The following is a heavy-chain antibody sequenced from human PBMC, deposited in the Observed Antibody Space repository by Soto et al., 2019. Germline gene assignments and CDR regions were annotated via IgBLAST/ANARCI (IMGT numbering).Heavy chain of an antibody. V-gene: IGHV4-4*02. CDR1: GTSITGRNW. CDR3: VKRDSMGRGWIDP. D-gene: IGHD1-1*01. J-gene: IGHJ5*02. Sequence: QVQLQESGPGLVKASETLSLTCDVSGTSITGRNWWTWVRQPPGKGLEWIGDIYHTGTKNYNPSLRSRLTMSVDKSKNQFSLQLTSVTAADTSIFYCVKRDSMGRGWIDPWGPGILVTVSS. CDR2: IYHTGTK.